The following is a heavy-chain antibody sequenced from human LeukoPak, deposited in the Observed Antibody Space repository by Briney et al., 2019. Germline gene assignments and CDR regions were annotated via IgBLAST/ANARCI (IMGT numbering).Heavy chain of an antibody. Sequence: PGRSLRLSCAASGFTFSSHAMHWVRQAPGKGLEWVVAISYDGTNKYYADSVKSRFTISRDNSKNTLYLQMNSLRAEDTAVYYCARDQNYSFDCWGQGTLVTVPS. D-gene: IGHD1-7*01. J-gene: IGHJ4*02. V-gene: IGHV3-30-3*01. CDR2: ISYDGTNK. CDR3: ARDQNYSFDC. CDR1: GFTFSSHA.